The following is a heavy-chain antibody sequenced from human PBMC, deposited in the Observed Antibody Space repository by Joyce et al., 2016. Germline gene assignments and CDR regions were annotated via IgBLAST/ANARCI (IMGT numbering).Heavy chain of an antibody. J-gene: IGHJ3*01. CDR2: IIPCVVTP. CDR1: GGSFGAQT. V-gene: IGHV1-69*14. Sequence: QVHLVQSGAEVKMPGSSVKVSFTASGGSFGAQTFNWVRQTPGQGLEWMGGIIPCVVTPHYAQKFQGTVSITADTGTSTVFMEVRSLTSDDMAMYYCASGVAGYCSSSTCPRPLDVWGQGTMVIVS. D-gene: IGHD2-2*01. CDR3: ASGVAGYCSSSTCPRPLDV.